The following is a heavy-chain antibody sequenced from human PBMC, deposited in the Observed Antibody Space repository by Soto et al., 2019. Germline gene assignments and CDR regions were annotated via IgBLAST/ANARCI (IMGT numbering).Heavy chain of an antibody. D-gene: IGHD2-2*01. Sequence: QVQLQESGPGLMQPSQTLSLTCTVSGGSIGSGGYWWSWIRQHPGRGLEWIGFVSYTGNTQYNPSLKSRVNISVDTSTKQFSLKLSAVTAADTPVYYCARGTLVWGQGTLVTVSS. CDR2: VSYTGNT. V-gene: IGHV4-31*03. CDR3: ARGTLV. CDR1: GGSIGSGGYW. J-gene: IGHJ4*02.